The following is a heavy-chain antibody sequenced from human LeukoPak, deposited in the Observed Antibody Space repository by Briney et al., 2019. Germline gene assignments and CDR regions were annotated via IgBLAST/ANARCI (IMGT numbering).Heavy chain of an antibody. D-gene: IGHD3-3*01. Sequence: GGSLRLSCAASAFTFSSYAINWVRQAPGKGLEWVSYISSSSSTILYADSVKGRFTISRDNARNSLYLQMNSLRAEDTAVYYCAKTPITIFGVDYDYWGQGTLVTVSS. V-gene: IGHV3-48*01. CDR2: ISSSSSTI. CDR3: AKTPITIFGVDYDY. J-gene: IGHJ4*02. CDR1: AFTFSSYA.